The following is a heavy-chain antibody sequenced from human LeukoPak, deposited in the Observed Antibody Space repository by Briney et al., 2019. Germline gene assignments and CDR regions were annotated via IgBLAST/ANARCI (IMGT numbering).Heavy chain of an antibody. D-gene: IGHD3-22*01. V-gene: IGHV4-59*01. Sequence: GSLRLSCAASGFTFSNAWMSWVRQAPGKGLEWVGYIYYSGSTNYNPSLKSRVTISVDTSKNQFSLKLSSVTAADTAVYYCARLYYYDSSGPNYFDYWGQGTLVTVSS. CDR1: GFTFSNAW. J-gene: IGHJ4*02. CDR2: IYYSGST. CDR3: ARLYYYDSSGPNYFDY.